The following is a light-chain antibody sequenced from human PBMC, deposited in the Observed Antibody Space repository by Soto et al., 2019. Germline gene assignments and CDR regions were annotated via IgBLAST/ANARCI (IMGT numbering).Light chain of an antibody. CDR3: QVWDSSSDHVV. J-gene: IGLJ2*01. Sequence: SYELTQPPSVSVAPGKTARITSGGNNIGSKSVHWYQQKPGQAPVLVIYYDSDRPSGIPERFSGSNSGNTATLTISRVEAGDEADHSCQVWDSSSDHVVFGGGTKLPVL. V-gene: IGLV3-21*04. CDR2: YDS. CDR1: NIGSKS.